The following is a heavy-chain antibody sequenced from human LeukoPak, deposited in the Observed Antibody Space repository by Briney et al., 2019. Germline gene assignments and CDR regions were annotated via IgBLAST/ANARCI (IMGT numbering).Heavy chain of an antibody. CDR1: GFTFSSYA. V-gene: IGHV3-23*01. J-gene: IGHJ4*02. CDR2: ISGSGGST. CDR3: AKDAAAGTRPYYSDY. D-gene: IGHD6-13*01. Sequence: PGGSLRLSCAASGFTFSSYAMSWVRQAPGKGLEGVSAISGSGGSTYYADSVKGRFTISRDNSKNTLYLQMNSLRAEDTAVYYCAKDAAAGTRPYYSDYWGQGTLVTVSS.